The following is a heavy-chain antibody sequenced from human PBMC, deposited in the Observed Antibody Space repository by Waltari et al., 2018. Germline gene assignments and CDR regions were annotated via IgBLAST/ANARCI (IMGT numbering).Heavy chain of an antibody. CDR3: AMMAYGGNFHAIDV. D-gene: IGHD4-17*01. J-gene: IGHJ6*02. CDR1: VVSARGVTYA. CDR2: IYTSGNT. V-gene: IGHV4-61*02. Sequence: SGPEVGRRLRTPSPTCTLSVVSARGVTYAGGWVRRPAGKGLEWIGCIYTSGNTNYNPSLKSRVTMSVDTSKNQFSLRLSSVTAADTAVYYCAMMAYGGNFHAIDVWGQGTAVTVSS.